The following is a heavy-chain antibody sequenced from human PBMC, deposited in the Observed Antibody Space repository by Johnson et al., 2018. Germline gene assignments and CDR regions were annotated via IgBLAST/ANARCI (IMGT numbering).Heavy chain of an antibody. D-gene: IGHD3-9*01. CDR1: GFTFSNYA. CDR3: AKDGARPNSAILTGYSRYSSDWVPFGY. Sequence: VQLVESGGGLVKPGGSLRLSCAASGFTFSNYAMSWVRQAPGKGLEWVSGISGSGGNTYYADSVRGRFTISRDNSKNTLFLQMNSLRAEDTAVYYWAKDGARPNSAILTGYSRYSSDWVPFGYWGQGTLVTVSS. CDR2: ISGSGGNT. V-gene: IGHV3-23*04. J-gene: IGHJ4*02.